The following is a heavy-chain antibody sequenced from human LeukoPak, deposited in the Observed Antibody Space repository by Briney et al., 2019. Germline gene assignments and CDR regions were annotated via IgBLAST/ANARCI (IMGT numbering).Heavy chain of an antibody. CDR2: VKHDGISK. V-gene: IGHV3-30*02. CDR3: AKYAYNWNAPDGFDM. CDR1: GFAFNIYG. D-gene: IGHD1-1*01. J-gene: IGHJ3*02. Sequence: GGSLRLSCAGSGFAFNIYGLHWIRQAPGEGLEWVAFVKHDGISKYYADSVKGRFTISRDNSESTLFLQMNSLRTDDTSVYFCAKYAYNWNAPDGFDMWGQGTMVIVSS.